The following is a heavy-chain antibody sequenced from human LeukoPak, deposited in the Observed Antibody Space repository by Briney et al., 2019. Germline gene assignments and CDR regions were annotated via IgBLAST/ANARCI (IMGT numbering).Heavy chain of an antibody. CDR2: ISAYNGNT. V-gene: IGHV1-18*01. CDR3: ARAAPDSSSSGNWFDP. CDR1: GYTFTSYG. J-gene: IGHJ5*02. Sequence: ASVKVSCKASGYTFTSYGISWVRQAPGQGLEWMGWISAYNGNTNYAQKLQGRVTMTTDTSTSTAYMELRSLRSDDTAVYYCARAAPDSSSSGNWFDPWGQGTLVTVSS. D-gene: IGHD6-13*01.